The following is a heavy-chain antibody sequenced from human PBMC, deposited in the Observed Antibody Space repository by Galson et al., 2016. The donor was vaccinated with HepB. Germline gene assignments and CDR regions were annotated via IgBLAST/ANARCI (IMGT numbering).Heavy chain of an antibody. D-gene: IGHD3-10*01. J-gene: IGHJ4*02. V-gene: IGHV2-5*02. CDR2: IYGDDDK. CDR1: GFSLSTGGVA. Sequence: PALVKPTQTLTLTCTFSGFSLSTGGVAVGWIRQPPGRALEWLALIYGDDDKRYRPFLKRRLTITKDTSTNKVVLTMTNMDPVDTGIYYCAHRSGGAYYYGGLGYPHDFDAWGLGTLITVSS. CDR3: AHRSGGAYYYGGLGYPHDFDA.